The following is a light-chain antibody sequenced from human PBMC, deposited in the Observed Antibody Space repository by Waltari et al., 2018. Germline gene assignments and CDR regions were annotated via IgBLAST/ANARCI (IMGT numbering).Light chain of an antibody. V-gene: IGKV4-1*01. Sequence: DIVMTQSPDSLAVSLGERATIHCKSSQSVLYSSNNKNFLAWYQQKPGQPPKLLLSWASTRESGVSDRFSGGGSETDFTLTISSLQAEDVAVYYCQQYYDTPYTFGQGTKLEIK. CDR3: QQYYDTPYT. CDR2: WAS. CDR1: QSVLYSSNNKNF. J-gene: IGKJ2*01.